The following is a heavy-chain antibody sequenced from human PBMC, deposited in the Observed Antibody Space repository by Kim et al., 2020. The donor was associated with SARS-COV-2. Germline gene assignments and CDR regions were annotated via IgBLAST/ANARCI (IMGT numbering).Heavy chain of an antibody. CDR2: TYYSGST. CDR1: GGSISSYS. D-gene: IGHD2-2*01. CDR3: ARDRIGYCTSTSCSLHFDY. J-gene: IGHJ4*02. V-gene: IGHV4-59*01. Sequence: SETLSLTCTVSGGSISSYSWSWIRQPPGKGLEWIGYTYYSGSTNYNPSLKSRVTISVDTSKNQFSLKLSSVTAADTAVYYCARDRIGYCTSTSCSLHFDYWGQGTLVPVSS.